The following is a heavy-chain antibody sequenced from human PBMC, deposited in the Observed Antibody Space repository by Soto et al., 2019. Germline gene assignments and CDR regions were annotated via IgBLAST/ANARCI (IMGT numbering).Heavy chain of an antibody. CDR1: GFTFSSYA. CDR3: AREEGDTAMVTGCDY. Sequence: QVQLLESEGGVVQPGRSLRLSCAASGFTFSSYAMHWVSQAPGKGLEWVAVISYDGSNKYYADSVKGRFTISRDNSKNTLYLQMNSLRAEDTAVYYCAREEGDTAMVTGCDYWGQGTLVTVSS. D-gene: IGHD5-18*01. CDR2: ISYDGSNK. J-gene: IGHJ4*02. V-gene: IGHV3-30-3*01.